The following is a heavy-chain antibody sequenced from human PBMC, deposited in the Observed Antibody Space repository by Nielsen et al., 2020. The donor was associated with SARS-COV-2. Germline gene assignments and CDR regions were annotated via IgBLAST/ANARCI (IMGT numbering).Heavy chain of an antibody. V-gene: IGHV3-21*04. CDR1: GFTFSSYS. J-gene: IGHJ4*02. Sequence: GGSLRLSCAASGFTFSSYSMNWVRQAPGKGLEWVSSISSSSSYIYYADSVKGRFTISRDDAKNSLYLQMNSLRAEDTAVYYCAKDEGTGRGSGIAAAGLKYYFDYWGQGTLVTAPQ. D-gene: IGHD6-13*01. CDR2: ISSSSSYI. CDR3: AKDEGTGRGSGIAAAGLKYYFDY.